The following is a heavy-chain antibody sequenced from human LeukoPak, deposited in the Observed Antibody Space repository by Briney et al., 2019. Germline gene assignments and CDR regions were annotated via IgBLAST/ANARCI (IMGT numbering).Heavy chain of an antibody. CDR2: FDPEDGET. Sequence: ASVKVSCKVSGYTLTELSMHWVRQAPGKGLEWMGGFDPEDGETIYAQKFQGRVTMTEDTSTDTAYMELSSLRSDDTAVYYCARVNTIFGVVINLGYWGQGILVTVSS. J-gene: IGHJ4*02. D-gene: IGHD3-3*01. CDR1: GYTLTELS. V-gene: IGHV1-24*01. CDR3: ARVNTIFGVVINLGY.